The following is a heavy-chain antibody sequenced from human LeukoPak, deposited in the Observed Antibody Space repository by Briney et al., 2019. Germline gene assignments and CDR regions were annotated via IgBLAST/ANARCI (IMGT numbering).Heavy chain of an antibody. D-gene: IGHD3-3*01. CDR1: GFTFSTYW. CDR2: IKQDGSEK. J-gene: IGHJ3*02. CDR3: ARAYDFWSGSGVPIDAFDI. V-gene: IGHV3-7*01. Sequence: GGSLRLSCAASGFTFSTYWMNWVRQAPGKGLEWVANIKQDGSEKYYVDSVKGRFTISRDNAKNSLYLQMNGLRAEDTAVYYCARAYDFWSGSGVPIDAFDIWGQGTMVTVSS.